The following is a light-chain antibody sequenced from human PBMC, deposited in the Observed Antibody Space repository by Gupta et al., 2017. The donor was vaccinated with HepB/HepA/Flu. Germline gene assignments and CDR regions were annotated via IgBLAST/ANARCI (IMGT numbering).Light chain of an antibody. CDR1: SSDVGGYEF. J-gene: IGLJ2*01. CDR3: TSYAGKNTVI. Sequence: QSALTQPPSASGSLGQSVTLSCTGSSSDVGGYEFVSWYQQHPDKAPKIMIYEVDKRPSGVPHRFSSSKSGNAASLTVSGLQADDEADYYCTSYAGKNTVIFGGGTTLTAL. V-gene: IGLV2-8*01. CDR2: EVD.